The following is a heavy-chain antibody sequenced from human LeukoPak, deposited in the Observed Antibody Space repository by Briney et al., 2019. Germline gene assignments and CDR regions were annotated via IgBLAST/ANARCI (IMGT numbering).Heavy chain of an antibody. V-gene: IGHV3-74*03. CDR3: ARGGSPPEALGDAFDI. CDR2: VSSDGSST. CDR1: GFTFSIHW. J-gene: IGHJ3*02. Sequence: GGSLRLSCVVSGFTFSIHWMHWVRRAPGKGLVWVSRVSSDGSSTMYADSVQGRFTISRDNAKNTLYLQMNSLRGGDTAVYYCARGGSPPEALGDAFDIWGQGTMVTVSS. D-gene: IGHD1-26*01.